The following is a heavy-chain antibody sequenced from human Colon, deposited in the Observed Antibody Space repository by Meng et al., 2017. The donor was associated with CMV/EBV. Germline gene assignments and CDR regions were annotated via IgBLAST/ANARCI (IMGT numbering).Heavy chain of an antibody. CDR3: AREHSTFDF. J-gene: IGHJ4*02. CDR2: VYYIGST. D-gene: IGHD6-13*01. CDR1: GGSVRSSSHY. V-gene: IGHV4-61*01. Sequence: SETLSLTCTVSGGSVRSSSHYWTWIRQPPGKELEWIGYVYYIGSTNYNPSLKSRVSISIGTSKNQFSLKLYSVTAADTAVYYCAREHSTFDFWGQGTLVTVSS.